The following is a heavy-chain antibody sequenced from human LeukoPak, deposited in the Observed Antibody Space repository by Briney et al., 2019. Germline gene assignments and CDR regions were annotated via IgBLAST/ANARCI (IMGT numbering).Heavy chain of an antibody. Sequence: GGSLRLSCAASGFTFSNYNIIWIRQAPGKGLEWVSSISSSSSYIYYADSVRGRFTISRDNAKNSLYLQMNSLRAEDTAVYYCARDYYGSGSYYNFWFDPWGQGTLVTVSS. CDR1: GFTFSNYN. CDR2: ISSSSSYI. CDR3: ARDYYGSGSYYNFWFDP. D-gene: IGHD3-10*01. J-gene: IGHJ5*02. V-gene: IGHV3-21*01.